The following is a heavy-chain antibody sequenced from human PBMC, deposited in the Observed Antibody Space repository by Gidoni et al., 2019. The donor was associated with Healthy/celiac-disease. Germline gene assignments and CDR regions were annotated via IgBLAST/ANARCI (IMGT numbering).Heavy chain of an antibody. Sequence: QVQLPESGPGLVKPSQTLSLTFPVSGGSISSCGYYWSWIRQHPGKGLEWIGYIYYSGSTSYNPSLKSRVTRSVDTSKNQFSLKLSSVTAADTAVYYCAREGDVWNYVDYWGQGTLVTVSS. CDR3: AREGDVWNYVDY. CDR1: GGSISSCGYY. V-gene: IGHV4-31*03. CDR2: IYYSGST. J-gene: IGHJ4*02. D-gene: IGHD2-21*01.